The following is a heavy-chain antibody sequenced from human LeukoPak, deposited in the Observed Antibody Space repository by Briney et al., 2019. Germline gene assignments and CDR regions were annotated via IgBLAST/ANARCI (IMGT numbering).Heavy chain of an antibody. CDR2: IIPILGIA. J-gene: IGHJ4*03. CDR3: ARLEYYGDYSNTFDY. V-gene: IGHV1-69*04. Sequence: SVKVSCKASGGTFSSYAISWVRQAPGQGLEWMGRIIPILGIANYAQKFQGRVTITADKSTSTAYMELSSLRSEDTAVYYCARLEYYGDYSNTFDYWGQGTTVTVSS. CDR1: GGTFSSYA. D-gene: IGHD4-17*01.